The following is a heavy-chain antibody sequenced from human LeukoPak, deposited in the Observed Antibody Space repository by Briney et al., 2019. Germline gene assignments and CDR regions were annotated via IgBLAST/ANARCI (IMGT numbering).Heavy chain of an antibody. V-gene: IGHV3-30*02. J-gene: IGHJ4*02. CDR3: AKDGIPSTGYLDY. D-gene: IGHD5-18*01. CDR2: IRYDGSNK. Sequence: PGGSLRLSCAASGFTFSSYGMHWVRQAPGKGLEWVAFIRYDGSNKYYADSVKGRFTISRDNSKNTLYLQMNSLRAEDTAVYYCAKDGIPSTGYLDYWGQGTPVTVSS. CDR1: GFTFSSYG.